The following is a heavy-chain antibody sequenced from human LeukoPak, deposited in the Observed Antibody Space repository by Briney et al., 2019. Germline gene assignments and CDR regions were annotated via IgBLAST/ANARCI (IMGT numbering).Heavy chain of an antibody. CDR1: GFTFDDYA. CDR3: TKALYGGNSD. D-gene: IGHD4-23*01. V-gene: IGHV3-9*01. Sequence: GGSLRLSCAASGFTFDDYAMHWVRQAPGKGLEWVSGISWNSGSIGYADSVKGRFTISRDNAKNTVYLQMNSLRAEDTAVYYCTKALYGGNSDWGQGTQVTVS. CDR2: ISWNSGSI. J-gene: IGHJ4*02.